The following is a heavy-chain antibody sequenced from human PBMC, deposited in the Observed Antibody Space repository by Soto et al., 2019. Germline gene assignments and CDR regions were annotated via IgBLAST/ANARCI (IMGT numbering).Heavy chain of an antibody. J-gene: IGHJ5*02. CDR1: GYSFTAYY. V-gene: IGHV1-46*01. D-gene: IGHD1-26*01. CDR3: ARGKGSGSYSVP. Sequence: QVQLVQSGAEVKEPGASAKVSCKASGYSFTAYYMHWVRQAPGQGLEWMGVIHPGTATTTYAQKFQGRVTLTRDTSTTTVYMELSSLRSEDTAVYYCARGKGSGSYSVPWGQGTLVTVSS. CDR2: IHPGTATT.